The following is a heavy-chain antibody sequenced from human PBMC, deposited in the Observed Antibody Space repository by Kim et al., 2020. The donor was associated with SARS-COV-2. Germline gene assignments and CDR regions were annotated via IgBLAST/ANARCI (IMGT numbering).Heavy chain of an antibody. V-gene: IGHV4-31*01. J-gene: IGHJ4*02. D-gene: IGHD3-3*01. CDR3: ARALTIFGVVISAFDY. Sequence: PPLKSLVTISVDTSKNQFSLQLSSVTAAATAVYYCARALTIFGVVISAFDYWGQGTLVTVSS.